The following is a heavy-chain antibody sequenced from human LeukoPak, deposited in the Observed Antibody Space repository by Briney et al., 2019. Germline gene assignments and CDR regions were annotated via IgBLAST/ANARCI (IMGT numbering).Heavy chain of an antibody. CDR1: GGSVSNYF. CDR3: ARDVSKHLLTGFDP. D-gene: IGHD2-15*01. CDR2: IYYSGST. V-gene: IGHV4-59*02. Sequence: SETLSLTCTVSGGSVSNYFWSWIRQPPGKGLEWIGYIYYSGSTDYNPSLKSRVTMSVDTSKNQFSLKLSSVTAADTAVYYCARDVSKHLLTGFDPWGQGTLVAVSS. J-gene: IGHJ5*02.